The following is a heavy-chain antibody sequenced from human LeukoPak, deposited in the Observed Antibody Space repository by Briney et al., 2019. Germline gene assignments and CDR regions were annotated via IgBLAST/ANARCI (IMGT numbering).Heavy chain of an antibody. V-gene: IGHV3-21*01. CDR2: ISSSSSYI. CDR1: GFTFSSYE. CDR3: ARAHPRYYFDY. Sequence: GGSLRLSCAASGFTFSSYEMNWVRQAPGKGLEWVSSISSSSSYIYYADSVKGRFTISRDNAKNSLYLQMNSLRAEDTAVYYCARAHPRYYFDYWGQGTLVTVSS. J-gene: IGHJ4*02.